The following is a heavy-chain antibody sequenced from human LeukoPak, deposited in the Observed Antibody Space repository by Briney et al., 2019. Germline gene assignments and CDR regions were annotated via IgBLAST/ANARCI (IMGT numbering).Heavy chain of an antibody. Sequence: ASVKVSCKASGSTFTNYDINWVRQAPGQGLEWMGWLNPNSGNTGYAQKFQGRFTLTRETFISTAYMELSSLRSDDTAVYYCVRAMAPLDTFNYQYAMDVWGQGTMVTVSS. V-gene: IGHV1-8*01. CDR3: VRAMAPLDTFNYQYAMDV. CDR2: LNPNSGNT. D-gene: IGHD5-24*01. J-gene: IGHJ6*02. CDR1: GSTFTNYD.